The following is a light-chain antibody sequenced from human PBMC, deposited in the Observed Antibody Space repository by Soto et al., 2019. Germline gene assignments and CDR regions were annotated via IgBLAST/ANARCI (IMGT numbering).Light chain of an antibody. J-gene: IGKJ1*01. CDR2: AAS. CDR3: QQYGSSPRT. Sequence: EIVLTQSPGTLSFSPGERATLSCRASHSVSSSYLAWYQQKPGQAPRLLIYAASSRATGIPDRFSGSGSGTDFTLTISRLEPEDFAVYYCQQYGSSPRTFGQGTKVDI. V-gene: IGKV3-20*01. CDR1: HSVSSSY.